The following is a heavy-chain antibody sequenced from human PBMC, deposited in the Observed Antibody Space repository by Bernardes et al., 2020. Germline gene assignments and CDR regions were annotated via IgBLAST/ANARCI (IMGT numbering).Heavy chain of an antibody. CDR1: GFTFSSYA. CDR2: ISYDGSNK. V-gene: IGHV3-30-3*01. Sequence: GGSLRLSCAASGFTFSSYAMHWVRQAPGKGLEWVAVISYDGSNKYYADSVKGRFTISRDNSKNTLYLQMNSLRAEDTAVYYCARLSTMIDSRDYWGQGTLVTVSS. CDR3: ARLSTMIDSRDY. J-gene: IGHJ4*02. D-gene: IGHD3-22*01.